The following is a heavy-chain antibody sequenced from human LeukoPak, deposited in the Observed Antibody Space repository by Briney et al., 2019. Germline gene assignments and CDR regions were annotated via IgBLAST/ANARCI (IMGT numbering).Heavy chain of an antibody. CDR3: AKSFFDWLRYDAFDI. D-gene: IGHD3-9*01. CDR2: ISGSGGST. V-gene: IGHV3-23*01. CDR1: GFTFSSYA. Sequence: PGGSLRLSCVASGFTFSSYAVSWVRQAPGKGLEWVSGISGSGGSTYYADSVKGRFTISRDNSKNTLYLQMNSLRAEDTAVYYCAKSFFDWLRYDAFDIWGQGTMVTVSS. J-gene: IGHJ3*02.